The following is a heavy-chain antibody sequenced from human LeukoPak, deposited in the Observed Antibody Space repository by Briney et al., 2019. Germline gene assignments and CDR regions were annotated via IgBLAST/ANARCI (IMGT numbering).Heavy chain of an antibody. J-gene: IGHJ4*02. CDR1: GFTVSSNY. D-gene: IGHD3-10*01. V-gene: IGHV3-66*02. Sequence: GGSLRLSCAASGFTVSSNYMSWVRQAPGKGLEWVSVIYSGGSTYYADSVKGRFTISRDNSKNTLYLQMNSLRTEDTAMYYCARADGSGSYYSVPFDWGQGTLVTVSS. CDR3: ARADGSGSYYSVPFD. CDR2: IYSGGST.